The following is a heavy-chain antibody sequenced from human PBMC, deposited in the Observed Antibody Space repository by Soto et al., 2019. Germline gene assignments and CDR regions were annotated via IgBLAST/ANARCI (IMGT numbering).Heavy chain of an antibody. Sequence: QVHLVQSATEVKRPGASVKVSCQTSGFTFPSHAIQWLRQAPGQRPEWLGWINAGNGNTKYSRSFPGRSPIARDTAATTAYMELDSLTSEDTAIFYCARAPINPKWGVTMFDYWGQGTLVTLSS. D-gene: IGHD7-27*01. CDR3: ARAPINPKWGVTMFDY. CDR1: GFTFPSHA. V-gene: IGHV1-3*01. CDR2: INAGNGNT. J-gene: IGHJ4*02.